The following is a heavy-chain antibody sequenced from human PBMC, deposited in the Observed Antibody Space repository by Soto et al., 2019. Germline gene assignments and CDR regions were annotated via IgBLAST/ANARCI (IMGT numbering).Heavy chain of an antibody. V-gene: IGHV3-23*01. CDR3: AKNCGGDCYTNFDF. CDR1: GFIFSSSA. J-gene: IGHJ4*02. D-gene: IGHD2-21*02. CDR2: VGGSGGTT. Sequence: EVQLLESGGGLVQPGGSLRLSCAASGFIFSSSAMSWVRQAPGMGLEWVSGVGGSGGTTYSADSVKGRFIISRDNSKNTLYLQMNSLSAEDTAVYYCAKNCGGDCYTNFDFWGQGTLGTVSS.